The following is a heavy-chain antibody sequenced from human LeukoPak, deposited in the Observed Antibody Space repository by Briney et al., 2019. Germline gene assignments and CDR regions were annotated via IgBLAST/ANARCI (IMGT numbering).Heavy chain of an antibody. CDR1: GGSFSGYY. V-gene: IGHV4-34*01. D-gene: IGHD3-22*01. CDR2: INHSGSL. J-gene: IGHJ4*02. CDR3: ARLPTDLDYYDSSAGYFDC. Sequence: SETLSLTCAVYGGSFSGYYWSWIRQPPGKGLEWIGEINHSGSLNYNPSLKSRVTISVDTSKNQFSLKLSSVTAADTAVCYCARLPTDLDYYDSSAGYFDCWGQGTLVTVSS.